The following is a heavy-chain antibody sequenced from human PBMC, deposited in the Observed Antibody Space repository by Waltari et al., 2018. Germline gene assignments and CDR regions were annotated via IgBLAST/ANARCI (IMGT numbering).Heavy chain of an antibody. CDR3: ARHIPTEWGGSGWYEVGNFDY. CDR2: IYSSGGT. Sequence: QLQLQESGPGLVKPSETLSLTCTVSGGSISSSSYYWGWIRQPPGKGLEWIGSIYSSGGTSYNPSPKMRVTISVDTSKNHFSRKLSSVTAADTAVYYCARHIPTEWGGSGWYEVGNFDYWGQGTLVTVSS. V-gene: IGHV4-39*01. J-gene: IGHJ4*02. D-gene: IGHD6-19*01. CDR1: GGSISSSSYY.